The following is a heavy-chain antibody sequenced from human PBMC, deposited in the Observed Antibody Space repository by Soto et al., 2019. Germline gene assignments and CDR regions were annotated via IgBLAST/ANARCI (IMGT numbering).Heavy chain of an antibody. J-gene: IGHJ1*01. CDR3: ARDMGRGRSSLFDS. CDR1: GFTFSSYW. Sequence: GGSLRLSCAASGFTFSSYWMSWVRQAPGKGLEWVANIKQDGSEKYYVDSVKGRFTISRDNAKNSLYLQMNSLRAEDTAVYYWARDMGRGRSSLFDSGGKGTRFTFPS. V-gene: IGHV3-7*05. D-gene: IGHD3-9*01. CDR2: IKQDGSEK.